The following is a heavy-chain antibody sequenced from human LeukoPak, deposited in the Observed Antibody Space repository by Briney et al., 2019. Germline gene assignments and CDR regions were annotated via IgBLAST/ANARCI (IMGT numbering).Heavy chain of an antibody. CDR1: GGSISSSSYY. Sequence: SETLSLTCTVSGGSISSSSYYWGWIRQPPGKGLEWIGYIYYSGSTNYNPSLKSRVTISVDTSKNQFSLKLSSVTAADTAVYYCATYGGNGEGGRRDYWGQGTLVTVSS. J-gene: IGHJ4*02. V-gene: IGHV4-61*05. CDR3: ATYGGNGEGGRRDY. CDR2: IYYSGST. D-gene: IGHD2-15*01.